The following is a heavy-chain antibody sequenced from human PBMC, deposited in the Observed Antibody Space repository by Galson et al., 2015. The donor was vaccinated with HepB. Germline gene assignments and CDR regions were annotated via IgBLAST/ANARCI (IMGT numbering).Heavy chain of an antibody. CDR3: ARGKRWLHEGRGADY. CDR2: ANWVGGST. V-gene: IGHV3-20*04. CDR1: GFNFADYD. Sequence: LRLSCAASGFNFADYDMSWVRQAPGKGLEWVAGANWVGGSTGYAVSVKGRFTISRDNVKNSLYLQMTGLRIEDTAFYYCARGKRWLHEGRGADYWGQGNLVTVSS. D-gene: IGHD5-24*01. J-gene: IGHJ4*02.